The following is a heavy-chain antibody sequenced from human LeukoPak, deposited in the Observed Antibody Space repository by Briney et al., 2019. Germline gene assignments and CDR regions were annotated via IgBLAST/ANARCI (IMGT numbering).Heavy chain of an antibody. J-gene: IGHJ3*02. Sequence: SQTLSLTCTVSDGSISSGDYYWSWIRQPPGKGLEWIGYIYYSGSTYYNPSPKSRVTISVDTSKNQFSLKLSSVTAADTAVYYCAREGSGSSTDAFDIWGQGTMVTVSS. CDR3: AREGSGSSTDAFDI. CDR1: DGSISSGDYY. CDR2: IYYSGST. V-gene: IGHV4-30-4*01. D-gene: IGHD3-10*01.